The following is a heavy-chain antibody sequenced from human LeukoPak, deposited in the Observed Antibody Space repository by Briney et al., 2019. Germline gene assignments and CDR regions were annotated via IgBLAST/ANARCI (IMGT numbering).Heavy chain of an antibody. V-gene: IGHV3-21*01. CDR1: GFTFSSYS. CDR2: ISSSSSYI. J-gene: IGHJ6*03. D-gene: IGHD3-3*01. Sequence: GGSLRLSCAASGFTFSSYSMNWVRQAPGKGLEWVSSISSSSSYIYYADSVKGRFTISRDNTKNSLYLQMNSLRAEDTAVYYCARTRYDFWSGYATEYYYSYYMDVWGKGITVTVSS. CDR3: ARTRYDFWSGYATEYYYSYYMDV.